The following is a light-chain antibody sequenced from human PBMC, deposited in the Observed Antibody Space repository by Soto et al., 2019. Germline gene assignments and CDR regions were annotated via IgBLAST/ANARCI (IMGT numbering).Light chain of an antibody. J-gene: IGLJ2*01. CDR1: SGSVSPTHY. Sequence: QTVVTQEPSSSVSLGGTVTLTCGLSSGSVSPTHYPSWYQQTPGQAPRTLIYSTNTRSSGVPDRFSGSILGNKAALTITGAQAEAECDYHGALYMGSGIAVFGGGTKLTVL. V-gene: IGLV8-61*01. CDR2: STN. CDR3: ALYMGSGIAV.